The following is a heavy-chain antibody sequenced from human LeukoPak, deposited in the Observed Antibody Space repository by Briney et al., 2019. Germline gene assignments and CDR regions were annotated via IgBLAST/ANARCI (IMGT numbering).Heavy chain of an antibody. CDR1: GFTFRSSG. D-gene: IGHD5-12*01. V-gene: IGHV3-30*18. Sequence: GGSLRLSCAASGFTFRSSGMHWVRQAPGKGLEWVAVISYDGSDKYYAGSVRGRFTISRDNSKNTLYLQMNSLRAEDTAVYYCAKDPGSGGYDYTFDYWGQGSLVTVSS. CDR2: ISYDGSDK. CDR3: AKDPGSGGYDYTFDY. J-gene: IGHJ4*02.